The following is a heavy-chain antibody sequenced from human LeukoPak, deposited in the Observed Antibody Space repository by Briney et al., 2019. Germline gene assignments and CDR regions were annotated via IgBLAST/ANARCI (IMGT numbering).Heavy chain of an antibody. Sequence: ASVKVSCKASGGTFSSYAISWVRQAPGQGLEWMGWISAYNGNTNYAQKLQGRVTMTTDTSTSTAYMELRSLRSDDTAVYYCAREFYGSGSYYGAPFDYWGQGTLVTVSS. D-gene: IGHD3-10*01. CDR1: GGTFSSYA. J-gene: IGHJ4*02. CDR2: ISAYNGNT. V-gene: IGHV1-18*01. CDR3: AREFYGSGSYYGAPFDY.